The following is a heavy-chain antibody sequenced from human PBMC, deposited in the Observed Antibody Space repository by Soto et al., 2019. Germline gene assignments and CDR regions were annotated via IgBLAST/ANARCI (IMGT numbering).Heavy chain of an antibody. D-gene: IGHD3-3*01. J-gene: IGHJ6*02. V-gene: IGHV3-21*01. Sequence: GGSLRLSCAASGFTFSSYSMNWVRQAPGKGLEWVSSISSSSSYIYYADSVKGRFTISRDNAKNSLYLQMNSLRAEDTAVYYCARGALEWLSLSNKRAPRSPNYYYYYGMDVWGQGTTVTVSS. CDR2: ISSSSSYI. CDR1: GFTFSSYS. CDR3: ARGALEWLSLSNKRAPRSPNYYYYYGMDV.